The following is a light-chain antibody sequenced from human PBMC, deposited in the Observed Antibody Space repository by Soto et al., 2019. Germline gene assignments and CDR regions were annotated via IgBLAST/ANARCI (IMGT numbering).Light chain of an antibody. CDR2: EIN. Sequence: QSVLTQPPSASGSPGQSVCISCTGTSSDVGAYDYVSWYQQHPGRAPKLMIYEINKRPSGVPDRFSGSKSGNTASLTVSGLQAEDEADYYCSSFAGSNNFPYVFGTGTKVTVL. CDR1: SSDVGAYDY. V-gene: IGLV2-8*01. J-gene: IGLJ1*01. CDR3: SSFAGSNNFPYV.